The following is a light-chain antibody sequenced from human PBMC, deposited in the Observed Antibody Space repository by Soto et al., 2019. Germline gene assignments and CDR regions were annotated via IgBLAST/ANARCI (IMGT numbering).Light chain of an antibody. CDR3: SAFTGTTYV. J-gene: IGLJ1*01. CDR1: SSDVGGNQY. Sequence: QSALTQPASVSGSPGQSITISCTGTSSDVGGNQYVSWYQHYPGKAPKLMICDVSNRPSGVSNRFSGSKSGNTASLTISGLQAEDEADYYCSAFTGTTYVFGTGTKLTVL. V-gene: IGLV2-14*03. CDR2: DVS.